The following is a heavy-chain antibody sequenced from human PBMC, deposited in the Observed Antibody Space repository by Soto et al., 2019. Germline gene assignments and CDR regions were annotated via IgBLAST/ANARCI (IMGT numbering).Heavy chain of an antibody. Sequence: EVQLVESGGGLVKPGGSLRLSCAASGFTFSNAWMNWVRQAPGKGLEWVGRIKSKTDGGTTDYAAPVKGRFTISRDDSKNTLYLQMNSLKTEDTAVYYCTTKGVDRFGDPSYYMDVWGKGTTVTVSS. D-gene: IGHD3-10*01. CDR1: GFTFSNAW. CDR2: IKSKTDGGTT. J-gene: IGHJ6*03. CDR3: TTKGVDRFGDPSYYMDV. V-gene: IGHV3-15*07.